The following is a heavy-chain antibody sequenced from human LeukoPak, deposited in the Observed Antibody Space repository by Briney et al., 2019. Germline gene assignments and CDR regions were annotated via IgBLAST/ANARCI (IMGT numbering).Heavy chain of an antibody. D-gene: IGHD6-6*01. CDR1: GFTFSSYS. CDR3: ARDDSTSSYFDY. V-gene: IGHV3-21*01. CDR2: ISSSSSYI. J-gene: IGHJ4*02. Sequence: AGGSLRLSCAASGFTFSSYSMNWVRQAPGKGLEWVSSISSSSSYIFYADSVKGRFTISRDNAKNSLYLQMNSLRAEDTAVYYCARDDSTSSYFDYWGQGTLVTVSS.